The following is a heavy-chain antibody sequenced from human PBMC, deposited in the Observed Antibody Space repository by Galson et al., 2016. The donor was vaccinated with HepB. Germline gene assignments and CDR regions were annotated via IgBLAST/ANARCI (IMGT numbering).Heavy chain of an antibody. D-gene: IGHD6-13*01. CDR1: GGTFSSYA. V-gene: IGHV1-69*13. CDR3: ARNPGASTWG. Sequence: SVKVSCKASGGTFSSYAISWVRQAPGQGLEWMGGIIPIFGSANYAQKFQGRVTITADESTSTAYMELNSLSAEDTAVYYCARNPGASTWGWGQGTLVTVAS. J-gene: IGHJ4*02. CDR2: IIPIFGSA.